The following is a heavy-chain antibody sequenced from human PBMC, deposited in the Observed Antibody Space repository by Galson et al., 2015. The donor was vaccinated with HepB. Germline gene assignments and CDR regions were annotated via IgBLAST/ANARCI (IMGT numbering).Heavy chain of an antibody. D-gene: IGHD3-3*01. CDR1: GYSFTSHS. V-gene: IGHV1-46*01. Sequence: CKASGYSFTSHSMHWVRQAPGQGLEGMGIINPTVGSTRYAQKFQGRVTMTRDTSTSTVYMELSSLRSEDTAVYYCARDFGYYNYYYGMDVWGQGTTVTVSS. CDR3: ARDFGYYNYYYGMDV. J-gene: IGHJ6*02. CDR2: INPTVGST.